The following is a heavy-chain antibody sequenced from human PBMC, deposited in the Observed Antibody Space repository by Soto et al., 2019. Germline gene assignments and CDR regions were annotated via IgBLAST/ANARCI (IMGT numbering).Heavy chain of an antibody. CDR1: GGSISSYY. Sequence: SETLSLTCTVSGGSISSYYWSWIRQPPGKGLEWIGYIYYSGSTNYNPSLKSRVTISVDTSKNQFSLKLSSVTAADTAVYYCASFTMVRGYWGQGTLVTVSS. V-gene: IGHV4-59*01. CDR3: ASFTMVRGY. J-gene: IGHJ4*02. CDR2: IYYSGST. D-gene: IGHD3-10*01.